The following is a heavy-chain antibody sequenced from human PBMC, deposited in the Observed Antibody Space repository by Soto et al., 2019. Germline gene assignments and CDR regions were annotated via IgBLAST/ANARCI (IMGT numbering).Heavy chain of an antibody. J-gene: IGHJ6*03. CDR1: GYSFTSYW. V-gene: IGHV5-51*01. Sequence: GESLKISCKGSGYSFTSYWIGWVRQMPGKGLEWMGIIYPGDSDTRYSPSFQGQVTISADKSISTAYLQWSSLKASDTAMYYCARHLKVYMPLEDYYYMDVWGKGTTVTVSS. CDR3: ARHLKVYMPLEDYYYMDV. D-gene: IGHD2-2*01. CDR2: IYPGDSDT.